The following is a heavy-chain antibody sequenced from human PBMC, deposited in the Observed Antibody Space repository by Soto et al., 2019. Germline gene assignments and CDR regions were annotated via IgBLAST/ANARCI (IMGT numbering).Heavy chain of an antibody. CDR3: ARGSNDDYGDFFYYYGMDV. CDR2: IYSGGST. J-gene: IGHJ6*02. CDR1: GFTVSSNY. D-gene: IGHD4-17*01. V-gene: IGHV3-53*01. Sequence: EVQLVESGGGLIQPGGSLRLSCAASGFTVSSNYMSWVRQAPGKGLEWVSVIYSGGSTYYADSVKGRFTISRDNSKNTLYLQMNSLRAEDTAVYYCARGSNDDYGDFFYYYGMDVWGQGTTVTVSS.